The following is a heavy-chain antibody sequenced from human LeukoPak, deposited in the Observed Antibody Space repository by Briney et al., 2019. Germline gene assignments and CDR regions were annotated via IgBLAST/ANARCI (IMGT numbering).Heavy chain of an antibody. J-gene: IGHJ5*02. CDR3: ARSNDHGDMSAWFDP. Sequence: GGSLRLSCAASRFTFSSYWMSWVRQAPGRGLEWISSISTGGLDIYYADSVKGRFTISRDNAKNSLYVQMNSLRAEDTAIYYCARSNDHGDMSAWFDPWGQGTLVTASS. CDR1: RFTFSSYW. D-gene: IGHD4-17*01. V-gene: IGHV3-21*01. CDR2: ISTGGLDI.